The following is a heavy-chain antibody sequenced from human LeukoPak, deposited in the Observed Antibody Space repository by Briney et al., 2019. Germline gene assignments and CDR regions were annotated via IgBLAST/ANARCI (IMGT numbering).Heavy chain of an antibody. CDR1: GFTFSSYA. CDR3: AKPMTTVTTPSDY. Sequence: GGSLRLSRAASGFTFSSYAMSWVRQAPGKGLEWVSAISGSGGSTYYADSVKGRFSISRDNSKNALYLQMNSLRAEDTAVYYCAKPMTTVTTPSDYWGQGTLVTVSS. V-gene: IGHV3-23*01. J-gene: IGHJ4*02. CDR2: ISGSGGST. D-gene: IGHD4-11*01.